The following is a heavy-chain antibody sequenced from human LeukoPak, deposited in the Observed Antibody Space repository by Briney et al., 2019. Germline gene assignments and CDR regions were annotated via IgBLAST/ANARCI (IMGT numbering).Heavy chain of an antibody. Sequence: PSETLSLTCAVSGYSISSGYYWGWIRQPPGKGLEWIGSIYHSGSTYYNPSLKSRVTISVDTSKNQFSLKLSSVTAADTAVYYCATHHGNSSPPDYWGQGTLVTVSS. J-gene: IGHJ4*02. D-gene: IGHD6-13*01. CDR1: GYSISSGYY. V-gene: IGHV4-38-2*01. CDR3: ATHHGNSSPPDY. CDR2: IYHSGST.